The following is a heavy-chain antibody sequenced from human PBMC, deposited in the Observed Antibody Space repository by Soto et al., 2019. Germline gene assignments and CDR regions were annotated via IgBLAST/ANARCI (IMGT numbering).Heavy chain of an antibody. Sequence: ASVKVSCKASGITFSTYAIHWVRQAPGQGLEWMGWINAGNGNTRYSQKFQGRVTLTRDTSASTTYMDLSSLRSEDTAIYYCARAISGYVNWGQGTLVTVS. CDR2: INAGNGNT. CDR1: GITFSTYA. D-gene: IGHD5-12*01. J-gene: IGHJ4*02. V-gene: IGHV1-3*01. CDR3: ARAISGYVN.